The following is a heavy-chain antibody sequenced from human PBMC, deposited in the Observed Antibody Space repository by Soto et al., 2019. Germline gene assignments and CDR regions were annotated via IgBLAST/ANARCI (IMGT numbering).Heavy chain of an antibody. CDR1: GFTFSSYW. Sequence: EVQLVESGGGLVQPGGSLRLSCAASGFTFSSYWMHWVRQAPGKGLVWVSRINSDGSSTRYADSVKGRFTISRDNAKNTLYLHMNSLRAEDTAVYYCARGDLTAIDYWVQGTLVPVSS. V-gene: IGHV3-74*01. CDR2: INSDGSST. D-gene: IGHD2-21*02. CDR3: ARGDLTAIDY. J-gene: IGHJ4*02.